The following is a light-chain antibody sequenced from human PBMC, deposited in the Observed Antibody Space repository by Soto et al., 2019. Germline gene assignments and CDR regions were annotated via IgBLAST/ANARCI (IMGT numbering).Light chain of an antibody. Sequence: EIVLTQSPGTLSLSPGERATLSWMASQSVSSSYLAWYQQKPGQAPRLLIYDASNRATGIPARFSGSGSGTDFTLTISSLEPEDFAVYYCQQRSNWPWTFGQGTKVDIK. CDR1: QSVSSSY. J-gene: IGKJ1*01. CDR2: DAS. V-gene: IGKV3D-20*02. CDR3: QQRSNWPWT.